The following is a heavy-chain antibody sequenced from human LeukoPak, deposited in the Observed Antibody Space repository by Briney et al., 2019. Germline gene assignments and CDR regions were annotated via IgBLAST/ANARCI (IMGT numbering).Heavy chain of an antibody. V-gene: IGHV3-23*01. D-gene: IGHD2-2*01. CDR2: ISGSGGST. Sequence: GGSLRLSCAASGFTFSSYAMSWVRQPPGKGLDWVSGISGSGGSTYYADSVKGRFTISRDNSKNTLYLQLNSLRAEDTAVYYCAKSRGSSTSAYAMDVWGQGTTVTVSS. CDR1: GFTFSSYA. J-gene: IGHJ6*02. CDR3: AKSRGSSTSAYAMDV.